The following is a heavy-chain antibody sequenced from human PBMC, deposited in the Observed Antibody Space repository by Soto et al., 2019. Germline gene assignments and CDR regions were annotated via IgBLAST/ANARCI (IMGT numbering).Heavy chain of an antibody. CDR2: INPKSGDT. J-gene: IGHJ6*02. CDR1: GYTFTDYY. CDR3: ARVNGDAPPRGMDV. Sequence: ASVKVSCKASGYTFTDYYMHWVRQAPGQGLEWMGRINPKSGDTKYAEKFQAWVTMTRDTSISTAYMEVTRLRSDDTAVYYCARVNGDAPPRGMDVWGQGTTVTVSS. D-gene: IGHD2-21*02. V-gene: IGHV1-2*04.